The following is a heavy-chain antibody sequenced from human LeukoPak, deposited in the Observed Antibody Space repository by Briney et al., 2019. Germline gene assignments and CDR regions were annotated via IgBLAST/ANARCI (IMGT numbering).Heavy chain of an antibody. D-gene: IGHD3-3*01. CDR1: GGTFSSYA. CDR3: ARGNGTDFWSGYNTHYYYMDV. CDR2: IIPIFGTA. V-gene: IGHV1-69*05. J-gene: IGHJ6*03. Sequence: GTSVKVSCKASGGTFSSYAISWVRQSPGQGLEWMGGIIPIFGTANYAQKFQGRVTITTDESTSTAYMELSSLRSEDTAVYYCARGNGTDFWSGYNTHYYYMDVWGKGTTVTVSS.